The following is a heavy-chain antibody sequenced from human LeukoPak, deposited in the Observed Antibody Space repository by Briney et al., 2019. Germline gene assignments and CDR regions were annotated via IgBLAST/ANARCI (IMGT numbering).Heavy chain of an antibody. CDR3: ARDTRIEWLRFLDY. J-gene: IGHJ4*02. D-gene: IGHD5-12*01. CDR1: GGSISSGGYY. Sequence: PSETLSLTCTVSGGSISSGGYYWSWIRQHPGKGLEWIGYIYHGGNTYYNPSLESRVTISVDTSENRFSLKLNSVTAADTAIYYCARDTRIEWLRFLDYWGQGILVTVSS. V-gene: IGHV4-31*03. CDR2: IYHGGNT.